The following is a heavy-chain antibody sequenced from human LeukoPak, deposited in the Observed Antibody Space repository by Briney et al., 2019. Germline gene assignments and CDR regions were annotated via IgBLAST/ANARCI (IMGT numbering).Heavy chain of an antibody. V-gene: IGHV3-66*01. CDR1: GFTFSNYG. Sequence: GSLRLSCAASGFTFSNYGMNWVRQAPGKGLEWVSVIYSDGRTYYADSVQGRFTISRDNSKNTLYLQMNSLRAEDTAVYYCARDEVGAGNTYVKFDYWGQGTLVTVSS. CDR2: IYSDGRT. J-gene: IGHJ4*02. CDR3: ARDEVGAGNTYVKFDY. D-gene: IGHD5-18*01.